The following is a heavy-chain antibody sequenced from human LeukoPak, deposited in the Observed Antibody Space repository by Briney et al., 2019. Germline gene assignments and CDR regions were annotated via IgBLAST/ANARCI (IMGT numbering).Heavy chain of an antibody. CDR2: IYYSGST. V-gene: IGHV4-39*01. CDR3: ARQPGGFGSGSYTNWFDP. J-gene: IGHJ5*02. CDR1: GGSITSSSFC. Sequence: PSETLSLTCTVSGGSITSSSFCWGWIRQPPGKGLEWIGAIYYSGSTYYNPSLKSRVTISVDTSKNQFSLNLSSVTAADTAVYYCARQPGGFGSGSYTNWFDPWGQGTLVTVSS. D-gene: IGHD3-10*01.